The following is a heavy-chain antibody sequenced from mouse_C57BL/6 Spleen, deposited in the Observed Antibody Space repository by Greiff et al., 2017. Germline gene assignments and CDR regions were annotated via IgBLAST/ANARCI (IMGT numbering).Heavy chain of an antibody. CDR2: ISSGGDYI. J-gene: IGHJ2*01. D-gene: IGHD2-3*01. V-gene: IGHV5-9-1*02. Sequence: EVMLVESGEGLVKPGGSLKLSCAASGFTFSSYAMSWVRQTPEKRLEWVAYISSGGDYIYYADTVKGRFTISRDNARNTLYLQMSSLKSEDTAMYYCTRYFYDGYYAFDYWGQGTTLTVSS. CDR1: GFTFSSYA. CDR3: TRYFYDGYYAFDY.